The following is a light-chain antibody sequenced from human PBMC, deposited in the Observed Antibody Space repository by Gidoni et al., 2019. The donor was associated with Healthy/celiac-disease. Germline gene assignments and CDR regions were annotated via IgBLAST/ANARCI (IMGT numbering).Light chain of an antibody. J-gene: IGKJ4*01. V-gene: IGKV1-39*01. Sequence: DIQMTPSPSSLSASVGDRVTITCRASQSISSYLNWYQQNTGKAPKLLIYAASSLQRGVPERFSGSGAGTEFTLTISSLQPEDFATYYCQQSYSTPLTFGGGTKVEIK. CDR1: QSISSY. CDR3: QQSYSTPLT. CDR2: AAS.